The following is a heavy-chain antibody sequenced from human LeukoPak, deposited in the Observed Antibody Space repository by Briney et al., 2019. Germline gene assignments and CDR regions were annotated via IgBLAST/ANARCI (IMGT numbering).Heavy chain of an antibody. CDR2: IYYSGST. V-gene: IGHV4-31*03. CDR1: GGSISSGGYY. CDR3: ARGRSLRLGEFLGGD. J-gene: IGHJ4*02. D-gene: IGHD3-16*01. Sequence: SETLSLTCTVSGGSISSGGYYWSWIRQHPGKGLEWIGYIYYSGSTYYNPSLESRVTISVDTSKNQFSLKLSSVTAADTAVYYCARGRSLRLGEFLGGDWGQGTLVTVSS.